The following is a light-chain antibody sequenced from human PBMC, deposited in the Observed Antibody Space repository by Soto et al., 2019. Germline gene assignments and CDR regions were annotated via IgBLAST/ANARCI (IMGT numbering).Light chain of an antibody. CDR3: QQYNSYSGT. Sequence: DIQMTQSPSTLSASVGDRVTITCRASQSISSWLAWYQQKPGKAPKLLIYKASSLESGVPSRFSGSGSGTEFTLTISSLQPDEFATYYGQQYNSYSGTFGQGAKVEIK. CDR2: KAS. J-gene: IGKJ1*01. CDR1: QSISSW. V-gene: IGKV1-5*03.